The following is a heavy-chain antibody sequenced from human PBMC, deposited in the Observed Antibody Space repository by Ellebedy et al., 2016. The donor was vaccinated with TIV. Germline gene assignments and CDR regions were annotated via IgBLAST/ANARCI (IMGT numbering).Heavy chain of an antibody. CDR1: GGSINNYY. J-gene: IGHJ6*02. CDR2: IHHSGNS. Sequence: MPGGSLRLSCSVSGGSINNYYWTRIRQPPGQGLEWIGDIHHSGNSHIHPSLKRRVTLSLDTSKNQFSLGLSSVTAADTATYYCARDLGRYGMDVWGQGTTVTVSS. V-gene: IGHV4-59*01. CDR3: ARDLGRYGMDV.